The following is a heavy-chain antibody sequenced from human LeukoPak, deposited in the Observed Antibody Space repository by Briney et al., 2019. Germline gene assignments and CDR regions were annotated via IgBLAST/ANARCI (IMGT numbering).Heavy chain of an antibody. CDR1: GGTFSSYA. V-gene: IGHV1-69*05. J-gene: IGHJ4*02. CDR2: IIPIFGTA. Sequence: GSSVKVSCKASGGTFSSYAISWVRRAPGQGHEWMGRIIPIFGTANYAQKFQGRVTITTDESTSTAYMELSSLRSEDTAVYYCAISGLAQPVGLWDYWGQGTLITVSS. D-gene: IGHD3/OR15-3a*01. CDR3: AISGLAQPVGLWDY.